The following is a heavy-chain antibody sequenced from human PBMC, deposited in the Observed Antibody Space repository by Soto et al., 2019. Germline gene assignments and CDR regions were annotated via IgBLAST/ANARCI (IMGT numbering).Heavy chain of an antibody. CDR2: ISYDGSNK. CDR1: GFTFSSYS. D-gene: IGHD1-1*01. V-gene: IGHV3-30*03. CDR3: ARAGLEQAFDI. Sequence: GGSLRLSCAASGFTFSSYSMNWVRQAPGKGLEWVAVISYDGSNKYYADSVKGRFTISRDNSNNTLYLQMNSLRAEDTAGYYCARAGLEQAFDIWSQATMVTVSS. J-gene: IGHJ3*02.